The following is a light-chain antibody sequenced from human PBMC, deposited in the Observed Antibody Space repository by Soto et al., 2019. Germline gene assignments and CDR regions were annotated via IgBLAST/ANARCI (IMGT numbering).Light chain of an antibody. CDR1: QSISDY. Sequence: DIQMTQSPSTLSASVGDRVIITCRASQSISDYLAWYQQKPGKAPKLLIYDASNLESGVPSTFSGSGSGTDFTLTISCLQSEDFATYYCQQYYSYPITFGQGTRLEIK. J-gene: IGKJ5*01. V-gene: IGKV1-5*01. CDR3: QQYYSYPIT. CDR2: DAS.